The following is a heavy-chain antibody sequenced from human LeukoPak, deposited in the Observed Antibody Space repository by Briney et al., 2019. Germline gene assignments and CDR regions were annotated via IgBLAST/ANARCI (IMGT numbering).Heavy chain of an antibody. J-gene: IGHJ3*02. CDR2: ISSNGGST. Sequence: GGSLRLSCAASGFTFSSYAMHWVRQAPGKGLEYVSAISSNGGSTYYANSVKGRFTISRDNSKNTLYLQMGSLRAEDMAVYYCARGGTGTTDAFDNWGQGTMVTVSS. CDR3: ARGGTGTTDAFDN. V-gene: IGHV3-64*01. D-gene: IGHD1-1*01. CDR1: GFTFSSYA.